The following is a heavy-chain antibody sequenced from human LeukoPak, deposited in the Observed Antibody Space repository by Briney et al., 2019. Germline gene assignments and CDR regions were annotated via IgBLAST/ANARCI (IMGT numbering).Heavy chain of an antibody. D-gene: IGHD3-22*01. CDR2: IYYSGST. Sequence: SETLSLTCAVSGYSISSGYYWGWIRQPPGKSLEWIGYIYYSGSTYYNPSLKSRVTISVDTSKNQFSLKLSSVTAADTAVYYCARAVGYYYDSSGYLYWGQGTLVTVSS. V-gene: IGHV4-30-4*08. J-gene: IGHJ4*02. CDR1: GYSISSGYY. CDR3: ARAVGYYYDSSGYLY.